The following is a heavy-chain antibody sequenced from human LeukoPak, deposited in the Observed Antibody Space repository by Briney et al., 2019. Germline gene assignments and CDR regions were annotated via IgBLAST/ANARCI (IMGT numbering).Heavy chain of an antibody. D-gene: IGHD2-15*01. Sequence: GESLKISFKGSGYRFTNYWIGWVRQMPGKGLEWMVIIYPGDSDTRYSPSFQGQVTISADKSISTAYLQWSSLKASDTAMYYCARHVPPHCSGGSCTELDAFDIWGQGTMVTVSS. J-gene: IGHJ3*02. CDR1: GYRFTNYW. CDR3: ARHVPPHCSGGSCTELDAFDI. V-gene: IGHV5-51*01. CDR2: IYPGDSDT.